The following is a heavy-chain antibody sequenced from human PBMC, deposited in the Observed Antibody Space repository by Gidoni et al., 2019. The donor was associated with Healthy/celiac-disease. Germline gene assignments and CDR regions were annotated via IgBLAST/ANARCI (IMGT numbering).Heavy chain of an antibody. Sequence: EVQLVESGGGLVNPGGSLRLSCASSGFTFSHAWMSWVRQDPGKGLEWVGRIKSKTDGGTTDYAAPVKGRFTISRDDSKNTLYLQMNSLKTEDTAVYYCTTGYTYYYDSSGPLDYWGQGTLVTVSS. V-gene: IGHV3-15*01. D-gene: IGHD3-22*01. CDR2: IKSKTDGGTT. J-gene: IGHJ4*02. CDR1: GFTFSHAW. CDR3: TTGYTYYYDSSGPLDY.